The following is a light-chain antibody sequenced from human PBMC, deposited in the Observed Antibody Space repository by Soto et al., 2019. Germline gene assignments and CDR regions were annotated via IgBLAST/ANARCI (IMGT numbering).Light chain of an antibody. V-gene: IGKV4-1*01. Sequence: DIVMTQSPDSLAVSLGERATINCKSSQSVLYSSNNKNYLVWYQQKPGQPPKLLIYWASTRESGVPDRFSGSGSGTDFTLTISSLQAEDVAVYYCQQYYNSTYTFGQGTKLEIK. CDR2: WAS. CDR3: QQYYNSTYT. CDR1: QSVLYSSNNKNY. J-gene: IGKJ2*01.